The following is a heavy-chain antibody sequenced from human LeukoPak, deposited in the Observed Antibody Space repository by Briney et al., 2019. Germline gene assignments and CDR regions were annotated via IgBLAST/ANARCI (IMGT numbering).Heavy chain of an antibody. CDR3: ARGYYGAGWFDP. V-gene: IGHV4-4*09. Sequence: SETLSLTCTVSGGSISSYYWSWIRQPPGKGLEWIGYIYTSGSINYNPSLKSRVTISVDTSKNQFSLKLSSVTAADTAVYYCARGYYGAGWFDPWGQGTLVTVSS. J-gene: IGHJ5*02. D-gene: IGHD4-17*01. CDR1: GGSISSYY. CDR2: IYTSGSI.